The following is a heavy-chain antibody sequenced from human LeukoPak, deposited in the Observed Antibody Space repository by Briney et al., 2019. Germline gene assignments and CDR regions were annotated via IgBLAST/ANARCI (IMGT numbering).Heavy chain of an antibody. J-gene: IGHJ4*02. CDR1: GFTFSRYS. Sequence: GGSLRLSCAASGFTFSRYSMNWVRQAPGKGLEWVSYISSSSSTIYYADSVKGRFTISRDNAKNSLYLQMNSLRAEDTAVYYCAARDSSSWYRRDYWGQGTLVTVSS. CDR2: ISSSSSTI. D-gene: IGHD6-13*01. CDR3: AARDSSSWYRRDY. V-gene: IGHV3-48*01.